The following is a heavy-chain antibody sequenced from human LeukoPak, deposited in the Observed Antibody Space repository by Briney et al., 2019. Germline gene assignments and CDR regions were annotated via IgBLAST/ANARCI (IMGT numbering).Heavy chain of an antibody. J-gene: IGHJ4*02. CDR3: ARLAVAATARFDY. Sequence: PSETLSLTCSVSRGSITNYYWNRIRQPPGKGLEWVGYIHYSGNTNYNPSLRSRVTISLDTSKNQFSLKLRSVTATDTAVYYCARLAVAATARFDYWGQGALVTVSS. V-gene: IGHV4-59*01. D-gene: IGHD6-19*01. CDR2: IHYSGNT. CDR1: RGSITNYY.